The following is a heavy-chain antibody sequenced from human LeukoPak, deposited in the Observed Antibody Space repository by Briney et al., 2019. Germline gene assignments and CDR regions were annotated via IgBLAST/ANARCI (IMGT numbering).Heavy chain of an antibody. J-gene: IGHJ5*02. CDR1: GYSFTSYW. V-gene: IGHV5-51*01. Sequence: GESLKISCKGSGYSFTSYWIGWVRQMPGKGLEWMGIIYPGDSDTRYSPSFQGQVTISADKSISTAYLQWSSLKASDTAMYYCARQELPGYYYDSSGYFPWFDPWGQGTLVTVSS. CDR3: ARQELPGYYYDSSGYFPWFDP. CDR2: IYPGDSDT. D-gene: IGHD3-22*01.